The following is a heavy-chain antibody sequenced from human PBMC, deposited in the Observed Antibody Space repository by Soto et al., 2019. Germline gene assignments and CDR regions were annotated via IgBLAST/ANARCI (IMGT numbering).Heavy chain of an antibody. CDR3: ARDFGPTSGYHFYSMDV. J-gene: IGHJ6*02. CDR1: GFNVDSFE. CDR2: MSSGGSAS. Sequence: VQLLESGGGLVQPGESLRLSCAASGFNVDSFEMSWVRQPQGKGLQWLSSMSSGGSASPYAESVKGRFTISRDSAINTLYLQINTLRAEDTAVYYCARDFGPTSGYHFYSMDVWGQGTTVTVSS. D-gene: IGHD3-22*01. V-gene: IGHV3-48*03.